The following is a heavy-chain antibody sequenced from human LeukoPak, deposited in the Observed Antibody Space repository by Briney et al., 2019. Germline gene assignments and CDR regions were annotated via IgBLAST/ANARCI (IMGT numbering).Heavy chain of an antibody. Sequence: PGGSLRLSCAASGFTFSSYAMSWVRQAPGQGLEWVSARSGSGGSTYYADSVKGRFTISRDNSKNTLYLQMNSLRAEDTAVYYCATGEDYQYYFDYWGQGTLVTVSS. D-gene: IGHD3-10*01. CDR1: GFTFSSYA. J-gene: IGHJ4*02. CDR3: ATGEDYQYYFDY. CDR2: RSGSGGST. V-gene: IGHV3-23*01.